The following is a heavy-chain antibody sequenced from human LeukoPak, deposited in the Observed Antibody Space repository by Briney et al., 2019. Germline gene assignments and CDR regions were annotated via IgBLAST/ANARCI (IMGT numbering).Heavy chain of an antibody. J-gene: IGHJ4*02. V-gene: IGHV1-2*06. D-gene: IGHD3-22*01. Sequence: ASVKVSCKASGYTFTGYYMHWVRPAPGQGLEWMGRINPNSGGTNYAQKFQGRVTMTRDTSISTAYMELSRLRSDDTAVYYCARSLITTFKDRLSIDYWGQGTLVTVSS. CDR1: GYTFTGYY. CDR2: INPNSGGT. CDR3: ARSLITTFKDRLSIDY.